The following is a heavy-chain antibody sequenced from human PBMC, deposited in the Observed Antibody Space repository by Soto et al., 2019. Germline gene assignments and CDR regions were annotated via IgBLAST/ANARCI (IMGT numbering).Heavy chain of an antibody. CDR2: FFSDVER. V-gene: IGHV2-26*03. CDR3: ARVHAGSSSRYYCLDA. Sequence: SAPTLVNPTETLTLTCNISGFSLTTGRMGVRWIRQAPGKALEWLANFFSDVERSYSPSLQTRLTLSSESSGTQVILSMTDMGPVDAATYFCARVHAGSSSRYYCLDAWGKGTTVTVSS. J-gene: IGHJ6*01. CDR1: GFSLTTGRMG. D-gene: IGHD6-6*01.